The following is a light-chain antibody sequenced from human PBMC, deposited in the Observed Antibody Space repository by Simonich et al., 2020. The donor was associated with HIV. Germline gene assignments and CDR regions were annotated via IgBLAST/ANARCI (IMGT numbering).Light chain of an antibody. CDR1: QSLLHSNGYNY. CDR2: LGF. CDR3: MQALQTPIT. Sequence: DIVMTQSPLPLPVTPGEPASISCRTSQSLLHSNGYNYLDWYLQKPGQSPQLLIYLGFNRASGVPDRCSGSGSGTDFTLKISRVEAEDVGVYYCMQALQTPITFGQGTRLEIK. J-gene: IGKJ5*01. V-gene: IGKV2-28*01.